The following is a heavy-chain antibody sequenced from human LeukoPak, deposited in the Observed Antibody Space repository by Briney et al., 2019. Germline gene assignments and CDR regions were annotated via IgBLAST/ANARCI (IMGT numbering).Heavy chain of an antibody. CDR3: AREVEYSSPTVYYGMDV. D-gene: IGHD6-6*01. V-gene: IGHV3-21*01. CDR1: RFTFSSYS. CDR2: ISSSSSYI. Sequence: PGGSLRLSCAASRFTFSSYSMNWVRRAPGKGLEWVSSISSSSSYIYYADSVKGRFTISRDNAKNSLYLQMNSLRAEDTAVYYCAREVEYSSPTVYYGMDVWGQGTTVTVSS. J-gene: IGHJ6*02.